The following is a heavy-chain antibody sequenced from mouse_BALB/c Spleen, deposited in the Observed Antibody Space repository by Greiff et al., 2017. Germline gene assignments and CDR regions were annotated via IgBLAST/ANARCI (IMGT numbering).Heavy chain of an antibody. Sequence: DVKLQESGAELVKPGASVKLSCTASGFNIKDTYMHWVKQRPEQGLEWIGRIDPANGNTKYDPKFQGKATITADTSSNTAYLQLSSLTSEDTAVYYCARFSYDYDRAYWGQGTLVTVSA. CDR3: ARFSYDYDRAY. J-gene: IGHJ3*01. V-gene: IGHV14-3*02. D-gene: IGHD2-4*01. CDR2: IDPANGNT. CDR1: GFNIKDTY.